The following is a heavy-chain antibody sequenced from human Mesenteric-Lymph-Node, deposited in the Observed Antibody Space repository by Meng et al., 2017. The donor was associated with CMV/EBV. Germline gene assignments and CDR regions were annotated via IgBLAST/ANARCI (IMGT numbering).Heavy chain of an antibody. D-gene: IGHD3-22*01. CDR3: AKSSTYYYDSSGYCYFDY. J-gene: IGHJ4*02. CDR2: ISGSGGST. Sequence: GESLKISCAASGFTFSSYAMSWVRQAPGKGLEWVSAISGSGGSTYYADSVKGRFTISRDNSKNTLYLQMNSLRAEDTAVYYCAKSSTYYYDSSGYCYFDYWGQGTLVTVSS. CDR1: GFTFSSYA. V-gene: IGHV3-23*01.